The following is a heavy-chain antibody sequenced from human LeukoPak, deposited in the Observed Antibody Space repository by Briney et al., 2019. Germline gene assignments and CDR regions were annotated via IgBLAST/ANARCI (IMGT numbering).Heavy chain of an antibody. J-gene: IGHJ4*02. V-gene: IGHV3-9*03. CDR1: GFTFDDYA. CDR3: TKEPLDY. Sequence: GGSLRLSCAASGFTFDDYAMHWVRHAPGKGLEWVSGISWDSRSIGYAASVKGRFTISRDNTKNSLYLQMNSLRAEDMALYYCTKEPLDYWGQGTLVTVSS. CDR2: ISWDSRSI.